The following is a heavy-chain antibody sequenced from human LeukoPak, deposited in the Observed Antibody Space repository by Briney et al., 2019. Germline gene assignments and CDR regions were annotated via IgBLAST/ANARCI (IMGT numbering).Heavy chain of an antibody. J-gene: IGHJ4*02. Sequence: GGSLRLSCAAPGFTFSSYAMSWVRQAPGKGLEWVSAISGSGGSTYYADSVKGRFTISRDNSKNTLYLQMNSLRAEDTAVYYCAKGPDSSGWYLPFDYWGQGTLVTVSS. CDR1: GFTFSSYA. CDR2: ISGSGGST. D-gene: IGHD6-19*01. CDR3: AKGPDSSGWYLPFDY. V-gene: IGHV3-23*01.